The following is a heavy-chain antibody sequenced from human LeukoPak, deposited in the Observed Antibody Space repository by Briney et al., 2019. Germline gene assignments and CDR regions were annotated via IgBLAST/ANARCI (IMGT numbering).Heavy chain of an antibody. Sequence: GGSLRLSCAASGFSFSSYNMNWVRQAPGKGLEWVSSISTSSSYIYYADSVRGRFTISRANAKSSLYLQMNSLRAEDTAVYYCARGGTTFEHWGQGTLVTVSS. D-gene: IGHD1-1*01. CDR1: GFSFSSYN. V-gene: IGHV3-21*01. CDR2: ISTSSSYI. J-gene: IGHJ4*02. CDR3: ARGGTTFEH.